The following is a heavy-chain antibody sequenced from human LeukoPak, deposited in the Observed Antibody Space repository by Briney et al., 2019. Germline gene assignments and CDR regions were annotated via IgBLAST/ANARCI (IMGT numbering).Heavy chain of an antibody. Sequence: GGSLRLSCAASGFTFSSYSMNWVRQAPGKGLAWVSSISSSSSYIYYADSVKGRFTISRDNAKNSLYLQMNSLRAEDTAVYYCARETAAAAVSDYWGQGTLVTVSS. CDR3: ARETAAAAVSDY. V-gene: IGHV3-21*03. D-gene: IGHD6-13*01. J-gene: IGHJ4*02. CDR2: ISSSSSYI. CDR1: GFTFSSYS.